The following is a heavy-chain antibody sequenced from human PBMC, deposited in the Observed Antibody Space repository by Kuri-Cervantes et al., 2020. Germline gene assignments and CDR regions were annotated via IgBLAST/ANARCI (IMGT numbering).Heavy chain of an antibody. CDR2: ISSSSSYI. CDR1: GFTFSSYS. J-gene: IGHJ4*02. CDR3: APGVGSGYSPYFDY. V-gene: IGHV3-21*01. D-gene: IGHD3-22*01. Sequence: GGSLRLSCAASGFTFSSYSMNWVRQAPGKGLEWVSSISSSSSYIYYADSVKGRFTISRDNSKNTLYLQMNSLRAEDTAVYYCAPGVGSGYSPYFDYWGQGTLVTVSS.